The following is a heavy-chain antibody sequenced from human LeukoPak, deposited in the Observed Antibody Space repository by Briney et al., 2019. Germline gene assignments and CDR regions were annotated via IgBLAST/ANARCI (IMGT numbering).Heavy chain of an antibody. V-gene: IGHV4-31*02. CDR2: IYYSGST. D-gene: IGHD4-11*01. J-gene: IGHJ5*02. CDR3: ARDSNYRFDP. CDR1: DYY. Sequence: DYYXSWIRQHPXXGLEWIGYIYYSGSTYYNPSLKSRITISVDTSKNQFSLKLSSVTAADTAVYYCARDSNYRFDPWGQGTLVTVSS.